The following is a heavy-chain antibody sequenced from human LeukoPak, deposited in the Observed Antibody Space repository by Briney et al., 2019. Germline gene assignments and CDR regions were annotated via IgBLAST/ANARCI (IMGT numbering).Heavy chain of an antibody. J-gene: IGHJ3*02. CDR1: GYTFTSYG. CDR2: ISAYNGNT. Sequence: ASVKVSCMASGYTFTSYGISWVRQAPGQVLEWMGWISAYNGNTSYAQKLQGRVTMTTDTSTSTAYMELRSLRSDDTAVYYCARDGSYYKRGAFDIWGQGTMVTVSS. CDR3: ARDGSYYKRGAFDI. D-gene: IGHD1-26*01. V-gene: IGHV1-18*01.